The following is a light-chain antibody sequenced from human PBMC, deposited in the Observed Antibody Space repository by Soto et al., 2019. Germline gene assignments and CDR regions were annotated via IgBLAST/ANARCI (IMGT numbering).Light chain of an antibody. CDR1: QSVLYSSNNKNY. J-gene: IGKJ1*01. Sequence: DIVMTQSPDSLAVCLGERATINCKSSQSVLYSSNNKNYLAWYQQKPGQPPKLLIYWASTRESGVPDRFSGSGSGTDFTLTISSLQAKDVAVYYCQQYYSTPRTFGQGTKVEIK. CDR3: QQYYSTPRT. CDR2: WAS. V-gene: IGKV4-1*01.